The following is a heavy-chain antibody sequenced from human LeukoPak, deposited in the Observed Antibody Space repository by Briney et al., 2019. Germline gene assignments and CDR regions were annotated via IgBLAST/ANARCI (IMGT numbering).Heavy chain of an antibody. V-gene: IGHV3-48*01. CDR2: ISSSSSTI. D-gene: IGHD7-27*01. J-gene: IGHJ3*02. CDR3: ARDRVELGWGAFEI. Sequence: GSLRLSCAGSGFTFSRYGFNWVRQAPGKGLEWVSYISSSSSTIYYADSVKGRFTISRDNAKNSLYLQMNSLRAEDTAVYYCARDRVELGWGAFEIWGQGTMVTVSS. CDR1: GFTFSRYG.